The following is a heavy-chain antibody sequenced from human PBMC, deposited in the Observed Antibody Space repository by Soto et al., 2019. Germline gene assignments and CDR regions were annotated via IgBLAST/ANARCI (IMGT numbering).Heavy chain of an antibody. CDR2: ISSSGSTI. J-gene: IGHJ4*02. D-gene: IGHD3-3*01. CDR1: GFTFSSYS. V-gene: IGHV3-48*01. CDR3: ARDAGAYYDFWSGYSPFDY. Sequence: GGSLRLSCVASGFTFSSYSMNWVRQAPGKGLEWVSYISSSGSTIYYADSVKGRFTISRDNAKNSLYLQMNSLRAEDTAVYYCARDAGAYYDFWSGYSPFDYWGQGTLVTVSS.